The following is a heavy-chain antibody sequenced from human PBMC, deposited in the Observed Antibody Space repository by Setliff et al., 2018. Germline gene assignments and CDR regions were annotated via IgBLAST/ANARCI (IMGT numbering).Heavy chain of an antibody. V-gene: IGHV3-48*01. CDR1: GFTFSSYS. Sequence: PGGSLRLSCAASGFTFSSYSMNWVRQAPGKGLEWVSYISSSSSTIYYADSVKGRFTISRDNAKNSLYLQMNSLRAEDTAVYYCARSPANGGHDAFDIWGQGTMVT. D-gene: IGHD6-25*01. CDR2: ISSSSSTI. CDR3: ARSPANGGHDAFDI. J-gene: IGHJ3*02.